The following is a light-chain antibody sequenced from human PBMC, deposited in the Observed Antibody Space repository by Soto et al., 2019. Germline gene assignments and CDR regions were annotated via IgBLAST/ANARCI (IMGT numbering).Light chain of an antibody. CDR1: QSVSTN. CDR3: QQYNEWPLT. J-gene: IGKJ4*01. CDR2: GAS. V-gene: IGKV3-15*01. Sequence: ETVMTQFPATLSVSPGERATLSCGASQSVSTNLAWYQQKPGQVPRLLIYGASTRASDIPARFSGSGSGTEFTLTISSLQSEDFAVYYCQQYNEWPLTFGGGTKVEIE.